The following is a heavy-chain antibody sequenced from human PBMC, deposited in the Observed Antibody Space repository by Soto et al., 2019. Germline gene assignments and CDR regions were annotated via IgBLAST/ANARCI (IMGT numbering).Heavy chain of an antibody. CDR2: IYYSGST. CDR1: GGSFSSYY. J-gene: IGHJ6*03. D-gene: IGHD3-3*01. CDR3: AGRDWSGINSYYLDYYYMDV. V-gene: IGHV4-59*12. Sequence: QVQLQESGPGLVRPSETLSLTCTVSGGSFSSYYWTWIRQSPGKGLEWIGYIYYSGSTDYNPSLSGRLATSIDSSNNQFSLRLNSMTCADTAVYYCAGRDWSGINSYYLDYYYMDVWGKGTTVTVSS.